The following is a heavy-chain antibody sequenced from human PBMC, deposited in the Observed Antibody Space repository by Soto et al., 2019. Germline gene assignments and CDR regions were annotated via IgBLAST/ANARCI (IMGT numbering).Heavy chain of an antibody. Sequence: QVQLQESGPGLVKPSQTLSLTCTVSGGSISSGDYYWSWIRQPPGKGLEWIGYIYYSGSTYYNPSLKSRVTTPVDTSKNQFYLKLSSVTAADTAVDYCARDRVGYSNYGFDYWGQGTLVTVSS. D-gene: IGHD4-4*01. CDR2: IYYSGST. J-gene: IGHJ4*02. CDR1: GGSISSGDYY. CDR3: ARDRVGYSNYGFDY. V-gene: IGHV4-30-4*01.